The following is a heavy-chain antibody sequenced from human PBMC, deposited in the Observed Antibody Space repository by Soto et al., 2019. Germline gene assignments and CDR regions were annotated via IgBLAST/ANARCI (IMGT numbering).Heavy chain of an antibody. CDR1: GFKFEDFA. D-gene: IGHD6-19*01. V-gene: IGHV3-9*01. CDR2: INWKSENV. Sequence: AGGSLRLSCAGSGFKFEDFAMHWVRQAPGKGLEWVSGINWKSENVGYADSVKGRFSVSRENAKNSLYLQMSSLRAEDTALYYCVKDVGRAGTDAFEIWGQGTMVTVSS. J-gene: IGHJ3*02. CDR3: VKDVGRAGTDAFEI.